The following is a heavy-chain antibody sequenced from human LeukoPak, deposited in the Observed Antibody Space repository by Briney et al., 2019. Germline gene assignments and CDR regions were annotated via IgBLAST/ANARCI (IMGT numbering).Heavy chain of an antibody. V-gene: IGHV5-51*01. CDR3: ARRRDLYSGGYYPFGY. CDR2: IYPGDSDT. J-gene: IGHJ4*02. CDR1: GYSFTSHW. Sequence: GESLKISCKGSGYSFTSHWIGWVRQMPGKGLEWMGIIYPGDSDTRYSPSFQGQVTISADKSISTAYLQWSSLKASDTAMYYCARRRDLYSGGYYPFGYWGQGTLVTVSS. D-gene: IGHD1-26*01.